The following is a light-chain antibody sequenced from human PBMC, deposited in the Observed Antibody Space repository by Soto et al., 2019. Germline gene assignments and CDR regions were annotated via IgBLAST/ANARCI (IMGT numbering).Light chain of an antibody. CDR1: QSVSSN. V-gene: IGKV3-15*01. CDR2: GAS. CDR3: QQYNNWPLLYT. Sequence: EIVMTQSPATLSVSPGERATLSCRASQSVSSNLAWYQQKPGQAPRLLIYGASTRATGIPARFSGSGSGTEFNLPISSLQSEDFAVYYCQQYNNWPLLYTFGQGTKLEIK. J-gene: IGKJ2*01.